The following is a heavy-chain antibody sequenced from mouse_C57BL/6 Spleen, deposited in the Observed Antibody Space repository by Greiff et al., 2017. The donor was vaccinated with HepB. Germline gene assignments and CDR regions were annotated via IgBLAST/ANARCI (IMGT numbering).Heavy chain of an antibody. J-gene: IGHJ4*01. CDR2: ISSGGSYT. CDR3: ARQTTSVATGAMDY. CDR1: GFTFSSYG. V-gene: IGHV5-6*01. D-gene: IGHD1-1*01. Sequence: EVKLVESGGDLVKPGGSLKLSCAASGFTFSSYGMSWVRQTPDKRLEWVATISSGGSYTYYPDSVKGRFTISRDNAKNTLYLQMSSLKSEDTAMDYCARQTTSVATGAMDYWGQGTSVTVSS.